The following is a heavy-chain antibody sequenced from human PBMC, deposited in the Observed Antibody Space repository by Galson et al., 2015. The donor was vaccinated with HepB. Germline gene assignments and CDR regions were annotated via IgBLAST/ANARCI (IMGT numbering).Heavy chain of an antibody. CDR1: GGSISSSSYY. J-gene: IGHJ2*01. V-gene: IGHV4-39*07. Sequence: ETLSLTCTVSGGSISSSSYYWGWIRQPPGKGLEWIGTIYYSGDTYYNPSLKSRITLSVDTSKNQFSLKLSSVTAADTAVYYCARQLGISNWYFDLWGRGTLVTVSS. D-gene: IGHD7-27*01. CDR3: ARQLGISNWYFDL. CDR2: IYYSGDT.